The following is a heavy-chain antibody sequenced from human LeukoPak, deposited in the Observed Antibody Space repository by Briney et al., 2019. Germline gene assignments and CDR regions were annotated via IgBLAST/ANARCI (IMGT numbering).Heavy chain of an antibody. V-gene: IGHV3-9*01. J-gene: IGHJ4*02. CDR3: AKDIGQEEYYYGSGSYYTFDD. CDR1: GFTFDDYA. Sequence: GGSLRLSCAASGFTFDDYAMHWVRQAPGKGLEWVSGISWNSGSIGYADSVKGRFTISRDNAKNSLYLQMNSLRAEDTALYYCAKDIGQEEYYYGSGSYYTFDDWGQGTLVTVSS. D-gene: IGHD3-10*01. CDR2: ISWNSGSI.